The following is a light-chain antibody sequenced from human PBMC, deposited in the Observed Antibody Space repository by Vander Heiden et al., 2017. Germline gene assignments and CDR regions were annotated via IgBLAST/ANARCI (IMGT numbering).Light chain of an antibody. Sequence: RITCQGDSPRSYYASWYQQKPGQAPVLVIYGKNNRPSGIPDRFSGSSSGNTASLTITGAQAEDEADYYCNSRDSSGNHLEVFGTGTKVTVL. J-gene: IGLJ1*01. CDR3: NSRDSSGNHLEV. CDR1: SPRSYY. CDR2: GKN. V-gene: IGLV3-19*01.